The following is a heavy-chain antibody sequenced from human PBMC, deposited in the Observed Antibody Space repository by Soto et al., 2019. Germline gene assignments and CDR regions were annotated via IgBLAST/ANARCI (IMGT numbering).Heavy chain of an antibody. CDR3: ARGLGP. D-gene: IGHD3-10*01. CDR1: GGSISSGCYF. CDR2: IYHSGST. V-gene: IGHV4-30-2*01. Sequence: HLQLQESGSGLVKPSKTLSLTCVGSGGSISSGCYFWSWIRQPPGKGLEWIGYIYHSGSTYYNPSLKSRGTRSVDRSKNQFPLKLSSVTAADTAVYYCARGLGPCGQGTLVTVSA. J-gene: IGHJ5*02.